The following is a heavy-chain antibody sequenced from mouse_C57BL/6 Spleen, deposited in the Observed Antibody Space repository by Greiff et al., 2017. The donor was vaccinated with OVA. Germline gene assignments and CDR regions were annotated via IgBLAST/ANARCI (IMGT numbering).Heavy chain of an antibody. D-gene: IGHD1-1*01. J-gene: IGHJ4*01. CDR3: TSTTVVEEDAMDY. Sequence: VQGVESGAELVRPGASVTLSCKASGYTFTDYEMHWVKQTPVHGLEWIGAIDPETGGTAYNQKFKGKAILTADKSSSTAYMELRSLTSEDSAVYYCTSTTVVEEDAMDYWGQGTSVTVSS. CDR2: IDPETGGT. V-gene: IGHV1-15*01. CDR1: GYTFTDYE.